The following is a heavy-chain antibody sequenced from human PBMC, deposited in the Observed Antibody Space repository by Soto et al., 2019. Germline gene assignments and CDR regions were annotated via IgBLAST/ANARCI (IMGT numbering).Heavy chain of an antibody. Sequence: GEPLKISCKGSGYSFTSYWISWVRQMPGKGLEWMGRIDPSDSYTNYSPSFQGHVTISADKSISTAYLQWSSLKASDTAMYYCARRYYYDSSGYAFDIWGQGTMVTVSS. CDR3: ARRYYYDSSGYAFDI. D-gene: IGHD3-22*01. V-gene: IGHV5-10-1*01. CDR2: IDPSDSYT. CDR1: GYSFTSYW. J-gene: IGHJ3*02.